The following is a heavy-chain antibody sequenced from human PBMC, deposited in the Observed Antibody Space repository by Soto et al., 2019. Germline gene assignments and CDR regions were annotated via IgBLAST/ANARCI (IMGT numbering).Heavy chain of an antibody. Sequence: GGSLRLSCVASGFTFSNYAMHWVRQAPGKGLEWVAIVSYDGDNEYYADSVRGRFFISRDNSRNTLYLQTSSLRHDDTAVYYCARDLTPGLVDHWGQGTLVTVSS. V-gene: IGHV3-30*03. J-gene: IGHJ4*02. CDR2: VSYDGDNE. CDR1: GFTFSNYA. D-gene: IGHD3-9*01. CDR3: ARDLTPGLVDH.